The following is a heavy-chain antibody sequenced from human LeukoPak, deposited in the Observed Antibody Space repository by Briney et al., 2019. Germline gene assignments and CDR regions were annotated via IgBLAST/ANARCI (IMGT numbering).Heavy chain of an antibody. D-gene: IGHD4-17*01. J-gene: IGHJ4*02. CDR3: ARMIDDYGDSVDY. CDR2: INHSGST. V-gene: IGHV4-34*01. Sequence: MTGGSLRLSCAASGFTFDDYGMSWIRQPPGKGLEWIGEINHSGSTNYNPSLKSRVTISVDTSKNQFSLKLSSVTAADTAVYYCARMIDDYGDSVDYWGQGTLVTVSS. CDR1: GFTFDDYG.